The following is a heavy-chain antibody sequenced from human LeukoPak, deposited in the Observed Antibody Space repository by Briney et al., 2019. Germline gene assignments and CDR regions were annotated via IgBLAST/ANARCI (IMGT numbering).Heavy chain of an antibody. V-gene: IGHV4-59*08. J-gene: IGHJ4*02. CDR2: IYYSVST. CDR3: ARETPAAALDY. CDR1: GGSISSYY. D-gene: IGHD6-13*01. Sequence: SETLSLTCTVSGGSISSYYWSWVRQPPGKGLEWIGYIYYSVSTDYNPSLKSRVTILGDTSKNQFSLKLSSVTAADTAVYYCARETPAAALDYWGQGTLVSVSS.